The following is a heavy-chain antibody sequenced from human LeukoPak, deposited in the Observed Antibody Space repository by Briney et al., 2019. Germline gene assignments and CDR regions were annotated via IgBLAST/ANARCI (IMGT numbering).Heavy chain of an antibody. CDR3: ARANNSHFDY. CDR1: GFTFSSYW. V-gene: IGHV3-74*01. Sequence: PGGSLRLSCAASGFTFSSYWMRWVRQAPGKGLVCVSRIKSDGSSTNYADSVKGRFTISRDDTKKTLYLQMNSLRAEDTAVYYCARANNSHFDYWGQGALVTVSS. CDR2: IKSDGSST. D-gene: IGHD1-1*01. J-gene: IGHJ4*02.